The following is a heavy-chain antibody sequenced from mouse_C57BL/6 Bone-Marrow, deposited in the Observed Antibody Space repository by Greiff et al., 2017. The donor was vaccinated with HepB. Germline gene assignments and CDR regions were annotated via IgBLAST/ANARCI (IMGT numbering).Heavy chain of an antibody. Sequence: DVQLVESGGGLVKPGGSLKLSCAASGFTFSSYAMSWVRQTPEKRLEWVATISDGGSYTYYPDNVKGRFTISRDNAKNNLYLQMSHLKSEDTAMYYCARVSSAYWGQGTLVTVSA. V-gene: IGHV5-4*01. CDR2: ISDGGSYT. CDR3: ARVSSAY. D-gene: IGHD6-2*01. J-gene: IGHJ3*01. CDR1: GFTFSSYA.